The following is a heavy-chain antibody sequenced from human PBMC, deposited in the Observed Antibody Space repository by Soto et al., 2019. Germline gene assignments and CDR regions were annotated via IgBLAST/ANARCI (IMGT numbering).Heavy chain of an antibody. D-gene: IGHD2-15*01. CDR1: GFPFSSYG. CDR3: AGGQYYFDY. V-gene: IGHV3-30*03. CDR2: ISYDGSKK. J-gene: IGHJ4*02. Sequence: PGGSLRVSCAAAGFPFSSYGRHWVRQAPGKGLDWVALISYDGSKKYYADSVKGRFTISRDNSKQTLYLQMSSLRAEDTAVYYCAGGQYYFDYCGQGTLVTVSS.